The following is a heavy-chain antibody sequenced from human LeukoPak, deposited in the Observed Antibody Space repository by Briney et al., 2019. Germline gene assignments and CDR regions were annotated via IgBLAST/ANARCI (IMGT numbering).Heavy chain of an antibody. J-gene: IGHJ4*02. CDR1: GGSISPYY. D-gene: IGHD1-26*01. CDR3: AREVRVGAKAFDY. CDR2: IYYSGST. Sequence: SETLSLTCIVSGGSISPYYWSWIRQPPGGGLEWIAYIYYSGSTSYNPSLKSRVAISVDTSKNQFSLKLSSVTAADTAVYYCAREVRVGAKAFDYWGQGTLVTVSS. V-gene: IGHV4-59*01.